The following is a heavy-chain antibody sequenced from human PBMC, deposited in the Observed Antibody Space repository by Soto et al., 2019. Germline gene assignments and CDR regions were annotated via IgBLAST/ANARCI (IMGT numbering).Heavy chain of an antibody. J-gene: IGHJ5*02. CDR1: GGSISSSSYY. D-gene: IGHD6-19*01. Sequence: SETLSLTCTVSGGSISSSSYYWGWIRQPPGKGLEWIGSIYYSGSTYYNPSLKSRVTISVDTSKNQFSLKLSSVTAADTAVYYCARLAVAGTDHWFDPRGQGTLVTVSS. CDR3: ARLAVAGTDHWFDP. CDR2: IYYSGST. V-gene: IGHV4-39*01.